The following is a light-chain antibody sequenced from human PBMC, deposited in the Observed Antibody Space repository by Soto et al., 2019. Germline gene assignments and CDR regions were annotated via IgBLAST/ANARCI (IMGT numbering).Light chain of an antibody. CDR3: QSYDNSLSGSWV. CDR2: EVS. V-gene: IGLV2-8*01. Sequence: QSALTQPPSASGSPGQSVTISCTGTSSDVGKYDYVSWFQHHPGKAPKLIIYEVSKRPSGVPDRFSGSKSGSTASLAINGLQAEDEAHYYCQSYDNSLSGSWVFGGGTKVTVL. J-gene: IGLJ3*02. CDR1: SSDVGKYDY.